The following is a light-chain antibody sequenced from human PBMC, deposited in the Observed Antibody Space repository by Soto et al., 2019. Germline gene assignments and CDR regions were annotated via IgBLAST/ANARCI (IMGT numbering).Light chain of an antibody. J-gene: IGKJ1*01. CDR2: KAS. V-gene: IGKV1-5*03. Sequence: DIQMTQSPSTLSASVGDSVSINCRASQSISAWLAWYQQKPGKAPRLLIYKASTLVIGVPSRFSGSGSGTEFTLTISSLQPDDVAIYYCQQYNDYSWTFGQGTKEDLK. CDR3: QQYNDYSWT. CDR1: QSISAW.